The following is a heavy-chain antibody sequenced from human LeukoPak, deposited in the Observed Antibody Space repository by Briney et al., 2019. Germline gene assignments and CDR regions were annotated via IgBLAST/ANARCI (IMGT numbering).Heavy chain of an antibody. V-gene: IGHV1-69*01. CDR1: GGSFSRYA. D-gene: IGHD3-10*01. Sequence: SVKVSCTASGGSFSRYAISWVRQAPGQGLEWMGGIIPIFGTANYAQKFQGRVTITADESTRTAYMELRTLRSEDTAIYYCARGRGETGVYYDVYGGR. CDR2: IIPIFGTA. J-gene: IGHJ2*01. CDR3: ARGRGETGVYYDVY.